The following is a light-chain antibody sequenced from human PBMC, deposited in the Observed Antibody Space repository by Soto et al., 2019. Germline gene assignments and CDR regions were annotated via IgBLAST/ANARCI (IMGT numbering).Light chain of an antibody. CDR1: QSVSSSY. V-gene: IGKV3D-20*02. CDR3: QQRSNWPIT. Sequence: EIVLTQSPGTLSLSPEERATLSCRASQSVSSSYLAWYQQKPGQAPRLLIYGASSRATGIPDRFSGSGSGTDFTLTISSLEPEDFAVYYCQQRSNWPITFGQGTRLEI. J-gene: IGKJ5*01. CDR2: GAS.